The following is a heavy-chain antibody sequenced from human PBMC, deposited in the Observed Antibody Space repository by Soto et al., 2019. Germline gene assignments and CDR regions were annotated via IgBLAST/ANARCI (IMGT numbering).Heavy chain of an antibody. D-gene: IGHD3-16*02. Sequence: EVQLVESGGGLVQPGGSLRLSCAASGFTFSSYWMHWVRQAPGKGLVWVSRINSDGSSTSYADSVKGRFTISRDNAKNTPYLQMNSLRAEDTAAYYCARVTIGGVIVPFDYWGQGTLVTVSS. CDR1: GFTFSSYW. CDR3: ARVTIGGVIVPFDY. J-gene: IGHJ4*02. CDR2: INSDGSST. V-gene: IGHV3-74*01.